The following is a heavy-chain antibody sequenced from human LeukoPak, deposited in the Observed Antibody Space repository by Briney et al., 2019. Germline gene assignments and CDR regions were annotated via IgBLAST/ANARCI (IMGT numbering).Heavy chain of an antibody. D-gene: IGHD6-13*01. CDR3: AKDMGSSSWFTLTFDY. Sequence: PGGSLRLSCAASGFTFDDYTMHWVRQAPGKGLEWVSLISWDGGSTYYADSVKGRFTISRDNSKNSLYLQMNSLRTEDTALYYCAKDMGSSSWFTLTFDYWGQGTLVTVSS. V-gene: IGHV3-43*01. CDR1: GFTFDDYT. J-gene: IGHJ4*02. CDR2: ISWDGGST.